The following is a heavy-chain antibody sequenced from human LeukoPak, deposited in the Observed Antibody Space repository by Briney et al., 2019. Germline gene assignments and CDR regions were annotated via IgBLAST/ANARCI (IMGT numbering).Heavy chain of an antibody. Sequence: GESLKISCKGSGYRFTTYWIGWVRQVPGKGLEWMGIIYPGDSATRYSPSFQGQVTISADKSISTAYLQWSSLKASDTAIYYCARQGCSGGSRYPPTYYYGMDVWGQGTTVTVSS. CDR1: GYRFTTYW. CDR2: IYPGDSAT. J-gene: IGHJ6*02. CDR3: ARQGCSGGSRYPPTYYYGMDV. V-gene: IGHV5-51*01. D-gene: IGHD2-15*01.